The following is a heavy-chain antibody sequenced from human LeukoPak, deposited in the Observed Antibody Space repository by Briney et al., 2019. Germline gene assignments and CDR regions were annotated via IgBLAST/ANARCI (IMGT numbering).Heavy chain of an antibody. V-gene: IGHV5-51*01. D-gene: IGHD5-18*01. Sequence: GEPLKISCKGSGYSFTSYWIAWVRNMPGKGLKGMGIIYPVDSDTRNSPSFQGQVPISADKSISTAHLQWSSLKASDTAVYYCARQGGRGYSYVDYWGQGPLVRVPS. CDR3: ARQGGRGYSYVDY. J-gene: IGHJ4*02. CDR2: IYPVDSDT. CDR1: GYSFTSYW.